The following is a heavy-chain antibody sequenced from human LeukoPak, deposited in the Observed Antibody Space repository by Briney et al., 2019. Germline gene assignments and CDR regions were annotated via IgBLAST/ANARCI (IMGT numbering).Heavy chain of an antibody. CDR3: ARDYRMEGDAFDI. D-gene: IGHD1-1*01. V-gene: IGHV3-48*01. Sequence: GGSLRLSCAASGFTFNSYSMNWVRQAPGKGLEWVWYLSSSSSTIYYADPVKGRFTISRDTATNSPYMQINSLRAEDTAVYYCARDYRMEGDAFDIWGQGTMVTVSS. CDR1: GFTFNSYS. CDR2: LSSSSSTI. J-gene: IGHJ3*02.